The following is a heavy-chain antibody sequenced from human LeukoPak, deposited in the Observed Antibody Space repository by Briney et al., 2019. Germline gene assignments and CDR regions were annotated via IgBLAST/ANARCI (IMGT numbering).Heavy chain of an antibody. Sequence: SETLSLTCTVSGGSISSSSYYWGWIRQPPGKGLEWIGSIYYSGSTYYNPSLKSRVTISVDTSKNQFSLKLSPVTAADTAVYYCARSPPDSSSFPLDYWGQGTLVTVSS. CDR3: ARSPPDSSSFPLDY. J-gene: IGHJ4*02. V-gene: IGHV4-39*07. CDR1: GGSISSSSYY. CDR2: IYYSGST. D-gene: IGHD3-22*01.